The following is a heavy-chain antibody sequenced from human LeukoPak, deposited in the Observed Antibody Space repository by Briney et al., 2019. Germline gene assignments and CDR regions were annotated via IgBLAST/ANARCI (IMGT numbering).Heavy chain of an antibody. J-gene: IGHJ6*02. CDR2: ISAYNGNT. D-gene: IGHD4-17*01. CDR3: ARATVTTHYYYYGMDV. Sequence: ASVKVSCKASGYTFTSYGISWVRQAPGQGLEWMGWISAYNGNTNYAQKLQGRVTMTTDTSTSTAYMELSSLRSEDTAVYYCARATVTTHYYYYGMDVWGQGTTVTVSS. V-gene: IGHV1-18*01. CDR1: GYTFTSYG.